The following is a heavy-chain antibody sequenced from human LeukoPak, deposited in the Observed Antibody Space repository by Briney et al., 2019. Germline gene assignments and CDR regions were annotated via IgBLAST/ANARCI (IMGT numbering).Heavy chain of an antibody. V-gene: IGHV3-7*03. CDR3: AKSGLNRFDY. CDR1: GFTFSNYW. Sequence: GGTLRLSCAASGFTFSNYWMNWVRQAPGKGLEWVANIKQDGSEIYYVDSVKGRFTISRDNSKNTLYLQVNSLRAEDTAVYYCAKSGLNRFDYWGQGTLVTVSS. CDR2: IKQDGSEI. D-gene: IGHD2-15*01. J-gene: IGHJ4*02.